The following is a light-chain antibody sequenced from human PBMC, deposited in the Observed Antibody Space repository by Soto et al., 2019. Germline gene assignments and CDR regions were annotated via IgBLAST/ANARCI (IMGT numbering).Light chain of an antibody. CDR3: SSYTSSSTRV. CDR2: EAR. V-gene: IGLV2-14*01. CDR1: SSDVGGYNY. Sequence: QSALTQPASVSGSPGQSITISCTGTSSDVGGYNYVSWYQQHPGKAPKLMIYEARERPSGVSNRFSGSKSGNTASLTISGLQAEDEADYYCSSYTSSSTRVFGGGTQLTVL. J-gene: IGLJ7*01.